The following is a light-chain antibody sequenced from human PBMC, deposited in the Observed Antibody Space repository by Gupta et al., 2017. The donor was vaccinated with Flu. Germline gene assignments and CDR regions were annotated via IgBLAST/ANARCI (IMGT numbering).Light chain of an antibody. V-gene: IGKV3-11*01. CDR2: DAS. CDR1: QSVSSY. Sequence: EIVFTQSPATLPLSPGERATLSCRASQSVSSYLAWYQQKPGQAPRLLIYDASNRATGIPARFSGSGSGTDFTLTISSLEPEDFAVYYCQQRSNWPPLFGGGTKVEIK. CDR3: QQRSNWPPL. J-gene: IGKJ4*01.